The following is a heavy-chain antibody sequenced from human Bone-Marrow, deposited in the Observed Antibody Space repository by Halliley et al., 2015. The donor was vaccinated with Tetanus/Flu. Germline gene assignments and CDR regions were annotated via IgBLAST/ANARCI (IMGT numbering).Heavy chain of an antibody. CDR1: GFTFNSID. CDR2: ISGDTYT. CDR3: AKDAIDYKACDWCDR. J-gene: IGHJ5*02. Sequence: SLRLSCAASGFTFNSIDMNWVRQAPGKGLEWVSAISGDTYTYYAASVKGRFTISRDNSKNTLYLQMNSLRAEDTAVYYCAKDAIDYKACDWCDRWGQGNRVAVTS. D-gene: IGHD3-16*01. V-gene: IGHV3-23*01.